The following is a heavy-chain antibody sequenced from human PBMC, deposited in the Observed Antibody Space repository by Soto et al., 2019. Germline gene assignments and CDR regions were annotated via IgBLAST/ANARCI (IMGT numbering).Heavy chain of an antibody. CDR1: GFTVSSNY. J-gene: IGHJ4*02. Sequence: GGSLRLSCAASGFTVSSNYMSWVRQAPGKGLEWVSVIYSGGSTYYADSVKGRFTISRDNSTNTLYLQMNSLRAEDTAVYYCATGRYSTSWYWYYFDYWGQGTLVTVSS. V-gene: IGHV3-66*01. CDR2: IYSGGST. CDR3: ATGRYSTSWYWYYFDY. D-gene: IGHD6-13*01.